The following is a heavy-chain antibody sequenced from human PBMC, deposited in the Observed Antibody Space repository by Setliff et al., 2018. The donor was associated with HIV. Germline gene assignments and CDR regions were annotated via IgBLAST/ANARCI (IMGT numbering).Heavy chain of an antibody. D-gene: IGHD1-26*01. Sequence: PGESLKISCKGSAYSFTSYWIGWVRQMPGKGLEWTGIIYPGDSDTRYSPSFQGQVTISAAKSISTAYLQWSSLKASDTAMYYCARFPPMLSGSYVRGAFDIWGQGTMVTVSS. CDR3: ARFPPMLSGSYVRGAFDI. J-gene: IGHJ3*02. CDR1: AYSFTSYW. V-gene: IGHV5-51*01. CDR2: IYPGDSDT.